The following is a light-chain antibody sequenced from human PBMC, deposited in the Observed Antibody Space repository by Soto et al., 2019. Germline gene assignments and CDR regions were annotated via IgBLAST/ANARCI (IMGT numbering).Light chain of an antibody. CDR1: QGINIF. V-gene: IGKV1-9*01. J-gene: IGKJ2*01. Sequence: IHLTLSASFLSASVGYRVTITCRASQGINIFLAWFQQKQGKAPNLLISAASTLQSGVPSRFSGSGSETEFNLTITSLQTEDSATYYCQQRNSYPRTFGQGTKVDIK. CDR2: AAS. CDR3: QQRNSYPRT.